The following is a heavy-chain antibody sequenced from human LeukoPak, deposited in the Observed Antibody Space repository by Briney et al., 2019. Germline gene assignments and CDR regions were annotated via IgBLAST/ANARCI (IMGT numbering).Heavy chain of an antibody. CDR3: ARGPPGKTGRYFDY. Sequence: PSETLSLTCAVSGGSISSSNWWSWVRQPPGKGLEWIGEIYHSGSTNYNPSLKSRVTISVDKSKNQFSLKLSSVTAADTAVYYCARGPPGKTGRYFDYWGQGTLVTVSS. V-gene: IGHV4-4*02. J-gene: IGHJ4*02. CDR2: IYHSGST. D-gene: IGHD1-26*01. CDR1: GGSISSSNW.